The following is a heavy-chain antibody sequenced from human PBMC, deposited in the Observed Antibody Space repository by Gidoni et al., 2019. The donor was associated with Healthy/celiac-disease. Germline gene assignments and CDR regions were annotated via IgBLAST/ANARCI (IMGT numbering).Heavy chain of an antibody. CDR2: IKSKTEGGTT. CDR1: GFTFRNAW. J-gene: IGHJ3*02. D-gene: IGHD6-13*01. CDR3: TTDFAGLAADLDAFDI. Sequence: EVQLVESGGGLVKPGGSLRLSCAASGFTFRNAWIGWVRQAPGKGLEWVGRIKSKTEGGTTDYAAPVKGRFTISRDDSKNTLYLQMNSLKTEDTAVYYCTTDFAGLAADLDAFDIWGQGTMVTVSS. V-gene: IGHV3-15*01.